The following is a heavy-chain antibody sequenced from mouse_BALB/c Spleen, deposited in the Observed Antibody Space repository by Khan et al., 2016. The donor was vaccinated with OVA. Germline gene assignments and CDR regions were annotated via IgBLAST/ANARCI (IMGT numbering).Heavy chain of an antibody. CDR1: GYSITSGYY. CDR2: ISYDGSN. J-gene: IGHJ3*01. CDR3: TREKNYDSYLAY. Sequence: VQLKESGPGLVKPSQSLSLTCSVTGYSITSGYYWNWIRQFPGNKLEWMGYISYDGSNNYNPSLKNRISITRDTSENQFFLTLNSVTTEDTATNYGTREKNYDSYLAYWGQGTMVTVSA. V-gene: IGHV3-6*02. D-gene: IGHD1-2*01.